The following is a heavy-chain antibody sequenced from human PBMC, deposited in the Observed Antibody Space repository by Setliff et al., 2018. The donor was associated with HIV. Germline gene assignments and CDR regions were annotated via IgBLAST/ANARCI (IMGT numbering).Heavy chain of an antibody. V-gene: IGHV3-74*01. Sequence: PGESLKISCGASGFSFGNHWMYWVRQAPGKGLVWVSRINSDGSITDYADSVKGRFTISRDNAKNTLYMQMNSLRAEDTAVYYCARPYTVWVYGMDLWGQGTTVTVS. CDR2: INSDGSIT. CDR1: GFSFGNHW. J-gene: IGHJ6*02. D-gene: IGHD2-8*01. CDR3: ARPYTVWVYGMDL.